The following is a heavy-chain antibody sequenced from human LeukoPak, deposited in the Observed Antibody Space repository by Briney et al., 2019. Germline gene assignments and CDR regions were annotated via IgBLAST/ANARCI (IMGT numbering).Heavy chain of an antibody. CDR1: GFTFSNYA. CDR2: ISSSGPKT. J-gene: IGHJ4*02. V-gene: IGHV3-23*01. CDR3: AIGLYGGPIDY. D-gene: IGHD4-17*01. Sequence: GGSLRLSCAASGFTFSNYAMTWVRQAPGKGLEWVSAISSSGPKTYYADSVKGRFTISRDNSKNTLYLQMNSLRVDDTAVYYCAIGLYGGPIDYWGQGTLVTVSS.